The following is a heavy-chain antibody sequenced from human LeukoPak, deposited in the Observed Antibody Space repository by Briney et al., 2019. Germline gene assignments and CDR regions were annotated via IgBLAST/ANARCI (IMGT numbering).Heavy chain of an antibody. CDR2: ISGSGGST. CDR3: AKGGYYYDSSGYYYGY. D-gene: IGHD3-22*01. V-gene: IGHV3-23*01. CDR1: EFTFSNYA. J-gene: IGHJ4*02. Sequence: GGSLRLSCAASEFTFSNYAMSWVRQAPGKGLEWVSAISGSGGSTYYADSVKGRFTISRDNSKNTLYLQMDSLRAEDTAVYYCAKGGYYYDSSGYYYGYWGQGTLVTVSS.